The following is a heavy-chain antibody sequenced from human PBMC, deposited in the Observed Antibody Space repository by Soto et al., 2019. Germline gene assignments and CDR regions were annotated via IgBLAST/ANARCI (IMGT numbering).Heavy chain of an antibody. CDR2: TYHSGST. V-gene: IGHV4-31*11. CDR1: GGSISSGDYY. Sequence: QLQESGPGLVKPSQTLSLTCAVSGGSISSGDYYWNWIRQHPGKGLEWIGYTYHSGSTSYNPSLKSRITISVDTSKNQFSLKLTSVTAADTAVYYCARGVGTAWPHDSWGQGALVTVSS. J-gene: IGHJ4*02. CDR3: ARGVGTAWPHDS. D-gene: IGHD2-21*02.